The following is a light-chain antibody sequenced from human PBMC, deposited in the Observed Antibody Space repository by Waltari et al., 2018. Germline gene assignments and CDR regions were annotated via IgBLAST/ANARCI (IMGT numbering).Light chain of an antibody. V-gene: IGLV2-8*01. J-gene: IGLJ3*02. CDR1: RSYIGGHNF. Sequence: HSALTQPPSASGSPGQSVTISCTGTRSYIGGHNFVSWYQQHPGKAPKLIIYEVTKRPSGVPDRISASKSGNTASLTVSGLQADDEADYHCSSYTGSDWVFGGGTKLTVL. CDR2: EVT. CDR3: SSYTGSDWV.